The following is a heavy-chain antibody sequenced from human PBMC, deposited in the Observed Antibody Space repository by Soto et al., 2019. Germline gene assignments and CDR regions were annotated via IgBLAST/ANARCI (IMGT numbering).Heavy chain of an antibody. D-gene: IGHD3-9*01. V-gene: IGHV3-23*01. CDR3: AKDESAGYYYFDY. Sequence: GGSLRLSCAASGLTFSNYAMSWVRQAPGKGLEWVSVISNNGGSTYYADSVKGRFTISRDNSKNTLYLQMNSLRAEDTAVYYCAKDESAGYYYFDYWGQGAQVTV. J-gene: IGHJ4*02. CDR1: GLTFSNYA. CDR2: ISNNGGST.